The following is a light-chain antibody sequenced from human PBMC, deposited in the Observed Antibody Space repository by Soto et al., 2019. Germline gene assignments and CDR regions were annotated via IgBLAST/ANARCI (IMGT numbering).Light chain of an antibody. CDR1: QSVSSN. V-gene: IGKV3-15*01. Sequence: XIVMTQSPATLSVSPGERATLPCRASQSVSSNLAWYQQKPGQAPRLLIYGASTRATGIPARFSGSGSGTEFTLTISSMQSEDFAVYYCQQYNNWPLTFGGGTKVDIK. CDR3: QQYNNWPLT. CDR2: GAS. J-gene: IGKJ4*01.